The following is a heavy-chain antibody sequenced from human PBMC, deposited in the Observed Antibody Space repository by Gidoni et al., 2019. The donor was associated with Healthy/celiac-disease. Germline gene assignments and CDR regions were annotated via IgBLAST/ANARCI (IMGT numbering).Heavy chain of an antibody. J-gene: IGHJ3*02. CDR2: ISGSGGST. CDR3: ATAVTAIPAFDI. CDR1: GFTFSSYA. D-gene: IGHD2-21*02. Sequence: EVQLLESGGGLVQPGGSLRLSCAASGFTFSSYAMSWVRQAPGKGLEWVSAISGSGGSTYYADSVKGRFTISRDNSKNTLYLQMNSLRAEDTAVYYCATAVTAIPAFDIWGQGTMVTVSS. V-gene: IGHV3-23*01.